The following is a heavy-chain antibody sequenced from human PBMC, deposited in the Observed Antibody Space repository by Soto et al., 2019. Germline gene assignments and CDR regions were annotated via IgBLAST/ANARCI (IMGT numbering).Heavy chain of an antibody. Sequence: SETLSLTCTVSVDSISSYFWSWIRQPPGKGLEWIGYVYSTEITNYNPSLKSQVAMSIDTSKNQFSLKVRSVTAADTAVYYCARGSEAWFDPWGQRALGTVS. CDR2: VYSTEIT. V-gene: IGHV4-59*01. J-gene: IGHJ5*02. CDR1: VDSISSYF. CDR3: ARGSEAWFDP.